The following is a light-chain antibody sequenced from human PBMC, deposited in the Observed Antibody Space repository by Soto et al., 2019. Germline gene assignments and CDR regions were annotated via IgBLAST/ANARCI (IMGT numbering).Light chain of an antibody. J-gene: IGKJ3*01. Sequence: DIQVTQSPSTLSASVGGRVTITCRASQSISSWLAWYQQKPGKAPKLLIYKASNLESGVPSRFRGSGSGTQFTLTFISLQPDVFTTDYCQQYSYNVLTFGSGTKVDIK. V-gene: IGKV1-5*03. CDR2: KAS. CDR1: QSISSW. CDR3: QQYSYNVLT.